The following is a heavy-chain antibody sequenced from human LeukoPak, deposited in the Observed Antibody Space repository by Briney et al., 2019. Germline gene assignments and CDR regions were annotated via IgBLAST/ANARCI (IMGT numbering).Heavy chain of an antibody. CDR1: GGSFSGYY. CDR2: INHSGST. V-gene: IGHV4-34*01. Sequence: PSETLSLTCAVYGGSFSGYYWSWIRQPPGKGLEWIGEINHSGSTNYNPSLKSRVTISVDTSKNQFSLKLSSVTAADTAVYYCARGNYGDFFNFDYWGQGTLVTASS. J-gene: IGHJ4*02. D-gene: IGHD4-17*01. CDR3: ARGNYGDFFNFDY.